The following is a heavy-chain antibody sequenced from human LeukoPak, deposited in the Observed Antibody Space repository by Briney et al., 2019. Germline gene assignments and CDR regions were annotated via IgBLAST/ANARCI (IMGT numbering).Heavy chain of an antibody. J-gene: IGHJ6*03. D-gene: IGHD3-10*01. CDR3: AKDSAFYYIDV. CDR2: IAAAGTIT. CDR1: GFTFSSDS. V-gene: IGHV3-30*04. Sequence: HPGGSLRLSCAASGFTFSSDSMHWVRQPPGKGLEWVAVIAAAGTITYYADSVRGRFTISRDNSKNTVSLQMDSLTAEDTAIYYCAKDSAFYYIDVWGKGTTVIISS.